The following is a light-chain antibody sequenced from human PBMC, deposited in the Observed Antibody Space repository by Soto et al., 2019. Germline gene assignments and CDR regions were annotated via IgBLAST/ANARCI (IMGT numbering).Light chain of an antibody. V-gene: IGKV1-39*01. CDR1: QSISSH. CDR3: QQSYSNSIT. CDR2: AAS. Sequence: DIQMTQSPSSLSAYIGDRVTITCRASQSISSHLYWFQQKPGQAPKLLIYAASSLQSGVPSRFSGSGSGTDFTLTISSLQPEDFATYYCQQSYSNSITFGQGTRLEIK. J-gene: IGKJ5*01.